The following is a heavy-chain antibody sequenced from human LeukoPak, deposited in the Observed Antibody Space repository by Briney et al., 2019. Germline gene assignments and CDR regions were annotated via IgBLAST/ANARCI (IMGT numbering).Heavy chain of an antibody. CDR1: GGSISNYY. Sequence: SSETLSLTCTVSGGSISNYYWNWIRQPPGKGLEWIGYVYYSGTTNCNPSLKSRVTISVDTSKNQFSLKLSSVTAADTAVYYCARRGSFNWFDPWGQGTLVTVSS. J-gene: IGHJ5*02. CDR3: ARRGSFNWFDP. CDR2: VYYSGTT. D-gene: IGHD3-10*01. V-gene: IGHV4-59*01.